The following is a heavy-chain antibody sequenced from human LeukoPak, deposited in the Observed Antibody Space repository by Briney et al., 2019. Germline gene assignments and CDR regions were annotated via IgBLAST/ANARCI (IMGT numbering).Heavy chain of an antibody. CDR3: ARLGMRDCSSTSCYPGNY. Sequence: ASVKVSCKTSGYTFTSHYMHWVRQAPGQGLEWMGIINPSRDTTTYTQKFQGRVTMTRDTSTNTVYMELSSLRSEDTAVYYCARLGMRDCSSTSCYPGNYWGQGTLVTVSS. CDR1: GYTFTSHY. V-gene: IGHV1-46*01. J-gene: IGHJ4*02. CDR2: INPSRDTT. D-gene: IGHD2-2*01.